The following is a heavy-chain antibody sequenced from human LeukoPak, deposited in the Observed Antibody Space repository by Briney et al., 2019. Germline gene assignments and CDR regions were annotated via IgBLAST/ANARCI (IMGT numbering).Heavy chain of an antibody. J-gene: IGHJ4*02. CDR1: GFTFSSYA. D-gene: IGHD6-6*01. V-gene: IGHV3-64D*09. CDR2: ISGNGGST. Sequence: GGSLRLSCSASGFTFSSYAMRWVRQAPGKGLEYVSGISGNGGSTNYEDSVKGRFTISRDNSKNTLYLQMSSLRVEDTAVYYCVRGHSSSSNYFGYWGQGSLVTVSS. CDR3: VRGHSSSSNYFGY.